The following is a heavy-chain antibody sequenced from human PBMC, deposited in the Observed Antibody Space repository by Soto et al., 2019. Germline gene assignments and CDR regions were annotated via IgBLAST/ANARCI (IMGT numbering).Heavy chain of an antibody. CDR3: ARGPYSSGID. Sequence: QVQLQESGPGLVKPSETLSLTCTVSGGSISSYYWSWIRQPPGKGLESIGYIYYSGSTNYNPSLKCRVTISVETSKNQCSLKLSSVTAADTAVYYCARGPYSSGIDWGQGTLVTVSS. D-gene: IGHD6-19*01. J-gene: IGHJ1*01. CDR2: IYYSGST. CDR1: GGSISSYY. V-gene: IGHV4-59*01.